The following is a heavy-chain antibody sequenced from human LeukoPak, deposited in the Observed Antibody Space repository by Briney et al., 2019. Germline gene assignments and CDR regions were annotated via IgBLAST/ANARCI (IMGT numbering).Heavy chain of an antibody. Sequence: SETLSLTCTVSGGSISSGDYYWSWIRQPPGKGLEWIGYIYYSGSTYYNPSLKSRVTISVDTSKNQFSLKLSSVTAADAAVYYCARDLLNEGNHLDYWGQGTLVTVSS. V-gene: IGHV4-30-4*01. CDR3: ARDLLNEGNHLDY. J-gene: IGHJ4*02. CDR2: IYYSGST. CDR1: GGSISSGDYY. D-gene: IGHD4-23*01.